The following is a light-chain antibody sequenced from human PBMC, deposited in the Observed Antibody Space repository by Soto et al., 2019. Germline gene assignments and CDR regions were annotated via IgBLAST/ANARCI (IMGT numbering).Light chain of an antibody. CDR2: GAS. CDR3: QQYGSSPT. CDR1: QSISSTY. Sequence: TQSPSSLSASVGDRVTITCRASQSISSTYLAWYQQKPGQAPRLLIYGASSRATGIPDRFSGSGSGTDFTLTISRLQPEDFAVYYCQQYGSSPTFGQGTKVEIK. J-gene: IGKJ1*01. V-gene: IGKV3-20*01.